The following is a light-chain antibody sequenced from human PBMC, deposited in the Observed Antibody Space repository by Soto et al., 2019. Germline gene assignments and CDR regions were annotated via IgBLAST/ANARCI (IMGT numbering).Light chain of an antibody. CDR1: QSISNW. Sequence: DIQLTQSPSTLPASVGDRVTITCRASQSISNWLAWYHQKPGKAPKLLIYAASSLQSGVPSRFSGSGSGTDFTLTISSLQPDDFATYYCQQYNSYSKTFGQGTKV. CDR3: QQYNSYSKT. V-gene: IGKV1-5*01. CDR2: AAS. J-gene: IGKJ1*01.